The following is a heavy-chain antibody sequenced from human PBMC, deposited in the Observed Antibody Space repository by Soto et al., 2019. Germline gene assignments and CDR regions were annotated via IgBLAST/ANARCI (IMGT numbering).Heavy chain of an antibody. CDR1: GGSISSYY. D-gene: IGHD6-13*01. CDR2: IYTSGST. CDR3: ARGGLLAAADLWYYYGMDV. J-gene: IGHJ6*02. V-gene: IGHV4-4*07. Sequence: SETLSLTCTVSGGSISSYYWSWIRQPAGKGLEWIGRIYTSGSTNYNPSLKSRVTMSVDTSKNQFSLKLSSVTAADTAVYYCARGGLLAAADLWYYYGMDVWGQGTTVTV.